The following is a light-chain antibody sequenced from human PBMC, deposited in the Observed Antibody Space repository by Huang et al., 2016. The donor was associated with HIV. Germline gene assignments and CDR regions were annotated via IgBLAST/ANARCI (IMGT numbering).Light chain of an antibody. V-gene: IGKV3-11*01. CDR2: DAS. Sequence: EIVLTPSPATLSLSPGERAPLPCRASQSVNNFLAWYQQQPGQPPRLLIYDASNRATGNPARFSGSGSGTDLTRNVRCLEPEDLAVYNGKRRSNWPPYTCGQGTKLEIK. CDR1: QSVNNF. CDR3: KRRSNWPPYT. J-gene: IGKJ2*01.